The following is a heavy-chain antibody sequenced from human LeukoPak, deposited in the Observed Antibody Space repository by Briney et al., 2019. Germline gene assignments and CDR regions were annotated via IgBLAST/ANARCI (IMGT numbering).Heavy chain of an antibody. CDR1: GYTFTSYD. CDR2: INPNSGGT. J-gene: IGHJ4*02. Sequence: ASVKVSCKASGYTFTSYDINWVRQATGQGLEWMGRINPNSGGTNYVQKFQGRVTMTRDTSISTAYMELSRLRSDDTAVYYCARSRAYYYDSSGYYYDYWGQGTLVTVSS. CDR3: ARSRAYYYDSSGYYYDY. D-gene: IGHD3-22*01. V-gene: IGHV1-2*06.